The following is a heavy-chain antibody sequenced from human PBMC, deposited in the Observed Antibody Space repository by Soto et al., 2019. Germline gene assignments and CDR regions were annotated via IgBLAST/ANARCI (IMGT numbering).Heavy chain of an antibody. D-gene: IGHD2-15*01. CDR2: IYYSGST. V-gene: IGHV4-59*08. CDR1: GGSISSYY. CDR3: ARQGGSKGIRAFDI. Sequence: PSETLSLTCTVSGGSISSYYWSWIRQPPGKGLEWIGYIYYSGSTNYNPSLKSRVTISVDTSKNQFSLKLSSVTAADTAVYYCARQGGSKGIRAFDIWGQGTVVTVSS. J-gene: IGHJ3*02.